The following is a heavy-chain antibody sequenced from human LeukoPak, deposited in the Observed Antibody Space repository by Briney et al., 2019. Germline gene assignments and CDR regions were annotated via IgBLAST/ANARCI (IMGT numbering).Heavy chain of an antibody. D-gene: IGHD6-19*01. CDR2: INPNSGGT. J-gene: IGHJ4*02. CDR1: GYTFTGYY. Sequence: GASVKVSCKASGYTFTGYYMHWVRQAPGQGLEWMGWINPNSGGTNYAQKFQGRVTMTRDTSISTAYMELSRLRSDDTAVYYCAREGGAYSSGPPGYFDYWGQGTLVTVSS. CDR3: AREGGAYSSGPPGYFDY. V-gene: IGHV1-2*02.